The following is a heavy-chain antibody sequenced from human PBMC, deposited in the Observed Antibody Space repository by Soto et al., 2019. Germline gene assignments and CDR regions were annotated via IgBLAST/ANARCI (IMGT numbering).Heavy chain of an antibody. D-gene: IGHD6-6*01. CDR2: IYPGDSDT. CDR1: GYSFTSYW. V-gene: IGHV5-51*01. CDR3: ASPAARPGDAFDI. J-gene: IGHJ3*02. Sequence: GESLKISCKGSGYSFTSYWIGWVRQMPGKGLEWMGIIYPGDSDTRYSPSFQGQVTISADKSISTAYLQWSSLKASDTAMYYCASPAARPGDAFDIWGQGTMVTVSS.